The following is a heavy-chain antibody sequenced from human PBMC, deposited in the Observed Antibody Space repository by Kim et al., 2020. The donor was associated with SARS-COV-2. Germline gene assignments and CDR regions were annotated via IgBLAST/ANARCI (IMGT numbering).Heavy chain of an antibody. D-gene: IGHD3-10*01. J-gene: IGHJ3*02. CDR2: ISSSSSYI. V-gene: IGHV3-21*01. Sequence: GGSLRLSCAASGFTFSSYSMNWVRQAPGKGLEWVSSISSSSSYIYYADSVKGRFTISRDNAKNSLYLQMNSLRAEDTAVYYCARELIGGRRGAFDIWGQGTMVTVSS. CDR1: GFTFSSYS. CDR3: ARELIGGRRGAFDI.